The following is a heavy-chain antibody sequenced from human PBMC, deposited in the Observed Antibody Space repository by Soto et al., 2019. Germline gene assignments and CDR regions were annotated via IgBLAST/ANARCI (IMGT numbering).Heavy chain of an antibody. D-gene: IGHD3-10*01. CDR3: APWFGAFYY. CDR1: GFTFSSYG. CDR2: ISYDGSNK. V-gene: IGHV3-30*03. J-gene: IGHJ4*02. Sequence: QVQLVESGGGVVQPGRSLRLSCAASGFTFSSYGMHWVRQAPGKGLEWVAVISYDGSNKYYADSVKGQFTISRDNSKKTLHLQMNSLRAEDTAVYYCAPWFGAFYYWGQGTLVTVSS.